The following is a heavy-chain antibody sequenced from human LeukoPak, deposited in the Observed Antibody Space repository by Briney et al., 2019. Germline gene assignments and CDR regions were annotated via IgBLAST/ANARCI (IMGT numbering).Heavy chain of an antibody. D-gene: IGHD3-3*01. V-gene: IGHV1-69*13. J-gene: IGHJ4*02. CDR2: IIPIFGTA. CDR1: GGTFSSYA. Sequence: ASVKVSCKASGGTFSSYAISWVRQAPGQGLEWMGGIIPIFGTANYAQKFQGRVTITADESTSTAYMELSSLRSEDTAVYYCARVRGYDSWSGYYSPSYYFDYWGQGTLVTVSS. CDR3: ARVRGYDSWSGYYSPSYYFDY.